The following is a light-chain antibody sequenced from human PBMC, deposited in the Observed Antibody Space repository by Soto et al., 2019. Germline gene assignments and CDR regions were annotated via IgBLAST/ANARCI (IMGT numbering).Light chain of an antibody. CDR2: GAS. Sequence: EIVMTQSPATLSVSHGERATLSCRASQSVSSTLAWYQQKPGQAPRLLIYGASTRATGIPARFSGSGSGTDFTLTISSLESEDFANYYCHHYKSYSEAFGQGTMVDIK. CDR3: HHYKSYSEA. CDR1: QSVSST. J-gene: IGKJ1*01. V-gene: IGKV3-15*01.